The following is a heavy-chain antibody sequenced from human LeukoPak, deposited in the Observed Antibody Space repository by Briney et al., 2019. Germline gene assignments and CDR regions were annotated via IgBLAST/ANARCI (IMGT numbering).Heavy chain of an antibody. CDR3: AREGVEMATMDY. J-gene: IGHJ4*02. CDR1: GGSISSGSYY. CDR2: IYTSGST. V-gene: IGHV4-61*02. Sequence: PSETLSLTCTVSGGSISSGSYYGRWIRQPAGKGLEWLGRIYTSGSTNYTPSLKSRVTISVDTSKNPFSLKLSCVTAADTAVYYCAREGVEMATMDYWGQGTLVTVSS. D-gene: IGHD5-24*01.